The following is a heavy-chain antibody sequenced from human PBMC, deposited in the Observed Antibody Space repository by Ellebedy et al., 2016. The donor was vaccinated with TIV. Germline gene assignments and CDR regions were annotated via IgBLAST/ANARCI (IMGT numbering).Heavy chain of an antibody. CDR1: GYNFTSYH. CDR2: INPTGGGT. D-gene: IGHD3-22*01. CDR3: ARGSGYYPDS. V-gene: IGHV1-46*01. Sequence: ASVKVSCXASGYNFTSYHIHWVRQAPGQGLEWLGIINPTGGGTRYAQRFQGRLTLTTDSSTSTGYMELSSLRSDDTAVYFCARGSGYYPDSWGQGTLVTVSS. J-gene: IGHJ4*02.